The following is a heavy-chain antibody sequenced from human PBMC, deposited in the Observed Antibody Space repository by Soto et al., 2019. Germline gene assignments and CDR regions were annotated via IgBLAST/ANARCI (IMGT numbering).Heavy chain of an antibody. CDR3: GRFGGWGTQVPGPQNYNMYYGMDV. Sequence: SGGSLRLSCAASGFTFSSYAMSWARQAPGKGLEWVSAISASGGSTYYADSVKGRFTISRDNSKNTLYLQMNNLRAEDTAVYYWGRFGGWGTQVPGPQNYNMYYGMDVGGKGTRVTVP. D-gene: IGHD1-1*01. CDR2: ISASGGST. J-gene: IGHJ6*04. CDR1: GFTFSSYA. V-gene: IGHV3-23*01.